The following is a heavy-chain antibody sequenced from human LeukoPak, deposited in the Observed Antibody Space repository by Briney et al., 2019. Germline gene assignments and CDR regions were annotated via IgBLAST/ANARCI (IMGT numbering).Heavy chain of an antibody. Sequence: GGSLRLSCAASGFTFSSYNMNWVRQAPGKGLEWVSSISSSSNYIYYADSVKGRFTISRDNAKNSLYLQMNSLRAEDTAVYYCARAGSSWYYFGYWGQGTLVTVSS. D-gene: IGHD6-13*01. CDR1: GFTFSSYN. V-gene: IGHV3-21*01. J-gene: IGHJ4*02. CDR3: ARAGSSWYYFGY. CDR2: ISSSSNYI.